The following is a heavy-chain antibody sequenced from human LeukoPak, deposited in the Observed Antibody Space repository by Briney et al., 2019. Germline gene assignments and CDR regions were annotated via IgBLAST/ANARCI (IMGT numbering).Heavy chain of an antibody. CDR2: INHSGST. J-gene: IGHJ4*02. V-gene: IGHV4-34*01. CDR1: GGSFSGYY. D-gene: IGHD1-26*01. Sequence: PSETLSLTCAVYGGSFSGYYWSWIRQPPGKGLEWIGEINHSGSTNYNPSLKSRVTISVDTSKNQFSLKLSSVTAADTAVYYCARGEYSGSTYYFDYWGQGTLVTISS. CDR3: ARGEYSGSTYYFDY.